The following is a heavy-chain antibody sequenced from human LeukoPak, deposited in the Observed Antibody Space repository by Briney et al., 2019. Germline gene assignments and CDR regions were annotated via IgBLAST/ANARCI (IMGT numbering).Heavy chain of an antibody. CDR1: GGSISSYY. Sequence: PSETLSLTCTVSGGSISSYYWSWIRQPPGKGLEWIGYIYYSGNTNYNPSLKSRVTISVDTSKNQFSLKLSSVTAADTAVYYCAASPTTVTTPFDYWGQGTLVTVSS. CDR3: AASPTTVTTPFDY. CDR2: IYYSGNT. D-gene: IGHD4-11*01. J-gene: IGHJ4*02. V-gene: IGHV4-59*01.